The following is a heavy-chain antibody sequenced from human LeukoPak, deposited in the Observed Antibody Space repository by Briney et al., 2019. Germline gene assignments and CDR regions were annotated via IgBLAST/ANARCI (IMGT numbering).Heavy chain of an antibody. J-gene: IGHJ3*02. CDR1: GGSISSYY. Sequence: SETLSLTCTVSGGSISSYYWSWIRQPPGKGLEWIGYIYYSGSTNYNPPLKSRVTISVDTSKNQFSLKLSSVTAADTAVYYCARVGGSYRDAFDIWGQGTMVTVSS. V-gene: IGHV4-59*01. CDR3: ARVGGSYRDAFDI. D-gene: IGHD1-26*01. CDR2: IYYSGST.